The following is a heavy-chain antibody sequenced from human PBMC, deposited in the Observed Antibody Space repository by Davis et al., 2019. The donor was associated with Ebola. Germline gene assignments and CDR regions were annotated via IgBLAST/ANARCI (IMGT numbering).Heavy chain of an antibody. J-gene: IGHJ4*02. Sequence: GESLKISCAASGFTFSSYEMNWVRQAPGKGLEWVSYISSSGSTIYYADSVKGRFTISRDNAKNSLYLQMNSLRAEDTAVYYCAREGVRSSALLVWPYYFDYWGQGTLVTVSS. CDR1: GFTFSSYE. CDR2: ISSSGSTI. D-gene: IGHD3-16*01. V-gene: IGHV3-48*03. CDR3: AREGVRSSALLVWPYYFDY.